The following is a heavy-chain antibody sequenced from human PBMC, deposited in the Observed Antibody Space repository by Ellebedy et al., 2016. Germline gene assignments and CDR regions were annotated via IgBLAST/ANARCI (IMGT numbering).Heavy chain of an antibody. Sequence: ASVKVSXXASGYPFNSQAMHWVRQAPGQSLEWMGWINVGNSNTKYSQKFQGRVSITRDTSASTAYMELRSLTSDDTAVYYCARDRHYSFDNWGQGTLVTVSS. J-gene: IGHJ4*02. CDR3: ARDRHYSFDN. CDR1: GYPFNSQA. CDR2: INVGNSNT. D-gene: IGHD1-26*01. V-gene: IGHV1-3*01.